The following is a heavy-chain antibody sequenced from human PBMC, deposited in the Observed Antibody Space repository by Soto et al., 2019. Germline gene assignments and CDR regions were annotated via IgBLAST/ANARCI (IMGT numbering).Heavy chain of an antibody. CDR1: GYTFSSYG. V-gene: IGHV1-18*01. Sequence: QVQLLQSGAEVRKPGASVRVSCKASGYTFSSYGISWVRQAPGQGLEWMGWISAYSGNRKYAQKFQDTVTMATDRSTSTAYMELRSLTSDDTAVYYCARDGGYNFWGQGTLVTVSS. CDR2: ISAYSGNR. J-gene: IGHJ4*02. CDR3: ARDGGYNF. D-gene: IGHD1-26*01.